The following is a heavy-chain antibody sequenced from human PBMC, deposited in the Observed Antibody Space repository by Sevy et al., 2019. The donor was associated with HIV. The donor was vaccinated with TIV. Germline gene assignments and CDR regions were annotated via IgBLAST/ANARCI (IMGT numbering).Heavy chain of an antibody. V-gene: IGHV7-4-1*02. CDR2: INTNTGNP. D-gene: IGHD3-10*01. J-gene: IGHJ3*02. CDR1: GYTFTNYA. Sequence: ASVKVSCKASGYTFTNYAMNWVRQAPGQGLEWMGWINTNTGNPTYAQGFTGRFVFSLDTSVSTAYLQISNLKAEDTAVYYCARVDYYGSGTNGAFDSWGQGTMVTVSS. CDR3: ARVDYYGSGTNGAFDS.